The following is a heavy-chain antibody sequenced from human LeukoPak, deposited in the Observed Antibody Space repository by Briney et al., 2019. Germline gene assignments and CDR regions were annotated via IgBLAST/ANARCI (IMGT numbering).Heavy chain of an antibody. D-gene: IGHD3-10*01. CDR2: IVVGSGTT. CDR1: GFTFTNSA. CDR3: AAEDSGSGTYQDY. J-gene: IGHJ4*02. Sequence: SVKVSCTASGFTFTNSAVQWVRQARGQRLEWIGWIVVGSGTTNYAQEFQERVTITRDLSTSTAFLELSSLGSDDTAVYFCAAEDSGSGTYQDYWGQGTLVIVSS. V-gene: IGHV1-58*01.